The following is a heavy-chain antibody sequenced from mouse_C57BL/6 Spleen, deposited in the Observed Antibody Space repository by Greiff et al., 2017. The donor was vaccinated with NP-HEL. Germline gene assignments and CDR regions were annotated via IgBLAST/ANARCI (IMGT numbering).Heavy chain of an antibody. CDR1: GYTFTSYW. V-gene: IGHV1-61*01. D-gene: IGHD2-3*01. Sequence: QVQLQQPGAELVRPGSSVKLSCKASGYTFTSYWMDWVKQRPGQGLEWIGNIYPSDSETHYNQKFKDKATLTVDKSSSTAYMQLSSLTSEDSAVYYCARSGDGYDYAMDYWGQGTSVTVSS. CDR2: IYPSDSET. CDR3: ARSGDGYDYAMDY. J-gene: IGHJ4*01.